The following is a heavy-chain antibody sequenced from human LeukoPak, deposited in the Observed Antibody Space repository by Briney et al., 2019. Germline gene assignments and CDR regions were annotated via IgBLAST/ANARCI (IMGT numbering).Heavy chain of an antibody. D-gene: IGHD5-18*01. CDR3: ARGGYGYVVDY. Sequence: SETLSLTCAVSGYSISSGYYWGWIRQPPGKGLEWIGSIYHSGSTYHSPSLKSRVTISVDTSKKQFSLKLSSVTAADTAVYYCARGGYGYVVDYWGQGTLVTVSS. CDR1: GYSISSGYY. V-gene: IGHV4-38-2*01. J-gene: IGHJ4*02. CDR2: IYHSGST.